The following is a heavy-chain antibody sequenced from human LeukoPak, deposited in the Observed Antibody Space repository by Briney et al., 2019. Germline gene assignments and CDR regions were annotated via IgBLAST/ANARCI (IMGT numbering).Heavy chain of an antibody. Sequence: ASVKVSCKASGYSFTSYAYNWVRQAPGQGLEWMGWISAYDGGTKYAQDLQGRVTMTTDTSTRTAYMELTRLTSDDMAVYYCARDPLTSTWSPYYFTLDVWGQGTTVSVSS. CDR3: ARDPLTSTWSPYYFTLDV. J-gene: IGHJ6*02. CDR2: ISAYDGGT. V-gene: IGHV1-18*03. D-gene: IGHD6-13*01. CDR1: GYSFTSYA.